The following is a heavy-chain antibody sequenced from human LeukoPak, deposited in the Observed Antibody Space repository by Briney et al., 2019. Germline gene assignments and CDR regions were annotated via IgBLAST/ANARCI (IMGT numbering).Heavy chain of an antibody. CDR1: GFSLRNYW. CDR2: IKQDESEK. J-gene: IGHJ4*02. V-gene: IGHV3-7*01. D-gene: IGHD6-25*01. CDR3: ARALDSTSSRYLAFQY. Sequence: PGGTLRLSCVASGFSLRNYWMSWVRQAPGKGLEWVANIKQDESEKYYVDSVKGRFTISRDNAKNSLYLQMNSLRSEDTAVYYCARALDSTSSRYLAFQYWAQGTLVTVSS.